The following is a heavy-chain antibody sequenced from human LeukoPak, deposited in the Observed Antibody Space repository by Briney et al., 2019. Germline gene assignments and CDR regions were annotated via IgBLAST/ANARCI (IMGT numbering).Heavy chain of an antibody. Sequence: PGGSLRLSCAASGFTFSSYGMHWVRQAPGKGLEWVAFIRYDGSNKYYADSVKGRFTISRDNSKNTLYLQMNSLRAEDTAVYYCAKDQRWLQLTSEYYFDYWGQGTLVTVSS. CDR1: GFTFSSYG. V-gene: IGHV3-30*02. CDR3: AKDQRWLQLTSEYYFDY. CDR2: IRYDGSNK. J-gene: IGHJ4*02. D-gene: IGHD5-24*01.